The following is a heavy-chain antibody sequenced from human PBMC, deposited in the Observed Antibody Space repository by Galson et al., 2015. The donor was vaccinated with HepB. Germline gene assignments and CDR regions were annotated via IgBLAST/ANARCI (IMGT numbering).Heavy chain of an antibody. Sequence: ETLSLTCTVSGDSVRSSSNYWAWIRQPPGKGLEWIGSVHYYGTIFYNPSLKSRVTLSVDTSENQFSLKLASVTAADTAMYYCARHPFWSGYYLGWFDPWGQGTLVTVSS. CDR2: VHYYGTI. J-gene: IGHJ5*02. D-gene: IGHD3-3*01. CDR1: GDSVRSSSNY. V-gene: IGHV4-39*01. CDR3: ARHPFWSGYYLGWFDP.